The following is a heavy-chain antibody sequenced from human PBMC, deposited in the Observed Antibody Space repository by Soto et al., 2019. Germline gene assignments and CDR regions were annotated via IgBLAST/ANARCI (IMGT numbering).Heavy chain of an antibody. CDR1: GGSISSGGYY. Sequence: SETLSLTCTVSGGSISSGGYYWSWIRQHPGKGLEWIGYIYYSGSTYYNPSLKSRVTISVDTSKNQFSLKLSSVTAADTAVYYCARDPGYYYDSSGYLFDWGQGTLVTVSS. D-gene: IGHD3-22*01. V-gene: IGHV4-31*03. CDR3: ARDPGYYYDSSGYLFD. CDR2: IYYSGST. J-gene: IGHJ4*02.